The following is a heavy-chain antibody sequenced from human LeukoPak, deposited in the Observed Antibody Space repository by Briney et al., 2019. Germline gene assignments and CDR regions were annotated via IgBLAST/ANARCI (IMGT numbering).Heavy chain of an antibody. V-gene: IGHV4-39*07. CDR1: GGSIMSSTYY. CDR2: IYYSGST. J-gene: IGHJ6*03. Sequence: SETLSLTCTVSGGSIMSSTYYWGWIRQSPGKGLEWIGTIYYSGSTYYNPSLKSRVSMSVDTSKKQFSLKLSSVTAADTAVYYCAGDRSYVDVWGKGTTVTVSS. CDR3: AGDRSYVDV.